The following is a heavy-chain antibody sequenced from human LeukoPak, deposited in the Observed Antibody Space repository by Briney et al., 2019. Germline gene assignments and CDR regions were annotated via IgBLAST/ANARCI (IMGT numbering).Heavy chain of an antibody. V-gene: IGHV3-33*01. CDR3: ARDRSWGSQCYFDY. D-gene: IGHD7-27*01. Sequence: PGRSLRLSCAASGFHFSTYGMHWVRQAPGKGLEWVGVIWYDGSNKIYAESVKGRFTISRDNSKNTLYLQMNSLRAEDTAVYYCARDRSWGSQCYFDYWGQGNLVTVSS. CDR2: IWYDGSNK. J-gene: IGHJ4*02. CDR1: GFHFSTYG.